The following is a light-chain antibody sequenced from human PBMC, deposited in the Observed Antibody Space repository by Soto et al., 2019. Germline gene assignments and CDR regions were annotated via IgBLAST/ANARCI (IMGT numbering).Light chain of an antibody. Sequence: EIVLTQSPGTLSLSTGERATLSCRASQSVSNNYLAWYQQKAGQAPRPLIYAASSRAAGIPDRFSGSGSGTDFTLTISRLEPEDFAVYYCHQYGSSPRTFGQGTRLEI. CDR2: AAS. CDR3: HQYGSSPRT. J-gene: IGKJ5*01. CDR1: QSVSNNY. V-gene: IGKV3-20*01.